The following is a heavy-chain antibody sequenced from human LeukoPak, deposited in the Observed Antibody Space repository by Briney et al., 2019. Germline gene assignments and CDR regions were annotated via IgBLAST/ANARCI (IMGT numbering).Heavy chain of an antibody. J-gene: IGHJ6*02. CDR3: SKGRKEQFYGSGILLPPGMDV. D-gene: IGHD3-10*01. CDR2: IYTSGST. V-gene: IGHV4-4*07. Sequence: PLETLSLTCTVSGGSISSYYWSWLRQPAGKGLEWIGRIYTSGSTNYNPSLKSRVTMSVDTSKNQFSLKLSSVTAADTAVYYCSKGRKEQFYGSGILLPPGMDVWGQGTTVIVSS. CDR1: GGSISSYY.